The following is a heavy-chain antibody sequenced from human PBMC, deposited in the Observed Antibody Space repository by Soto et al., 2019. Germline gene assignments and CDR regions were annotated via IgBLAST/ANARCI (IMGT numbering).Heavy chain of an antibody. CDR3: ARDEAQDYYYGMDV. CDR1: GASISSNNW. Sequence: QVQLQESGPGLVKPSETLSLTCAVSGASISSNNWWSWVRQPPGKGLEWIGEIYHSGSTNYNPSLKSRVPIAVDKPKNQSSLKLSSVTAADTAVYYCARDEAQDYYYGMDVWGQGTTVTVSS. J-gene: IGHJ6*02. CDR2: IYHSGST. V-gene: IGHV4-4*02.